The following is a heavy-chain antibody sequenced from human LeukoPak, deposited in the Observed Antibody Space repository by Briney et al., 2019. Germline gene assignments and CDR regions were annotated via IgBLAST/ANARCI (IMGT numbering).Heavy chain of an antibody. CDR3: AKDLDSTGYYSYRY. J-gene: IGHJ4*02. CDR2: ISTSGRT. D-gene: IGHD3-22*01. Sequence: GGSLRLSCAASGVTFSDHYMDWVRQAPGKGLEWVSLISTSGRTHYASSVEGRFTISRDNSKNTLYLQMNSLRAEDTAVYHCAKDLDSTGYYSYRYWGQGTLVTVSS. V-gene: IGHV3-53*01. CDR1: GVTFSDHY.